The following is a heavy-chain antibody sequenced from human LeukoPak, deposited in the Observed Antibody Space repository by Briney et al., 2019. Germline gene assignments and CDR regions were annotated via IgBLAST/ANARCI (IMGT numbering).Heavy chain of an antibody. J-gene: IGHJ6*03. Sequence: GGSLRLSCAASGFTLSSYAMHWVRQAPGKGLEWVAVISYDGSNKYYADSVKGRFTISRDNSKNTLYLQMNSLRAEDTAVYYCAKVYYYDSSGYYMDVWGKGTTVTVSS. CDR3: AKVYYYDSSGYYMDV. V-gene: IGHV3-30*04. CDR2: ISYDGSNK. CDR1: GFTLSSYA. D-gene: IGHD3-22*01.